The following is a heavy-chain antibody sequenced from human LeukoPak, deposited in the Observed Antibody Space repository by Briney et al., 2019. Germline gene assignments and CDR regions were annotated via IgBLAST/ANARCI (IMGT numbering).Heavy chain of an antibody. CDR3: ARGGYCGGDCYDY. Sequence: SETLSLTCAVYGGSFSGYYWSWIRQPPGKGLEWIGEINHSGSTNYNPSLKSRVTISVDTSKNQFSLKLSSVTAADTAVYYCARGGYCGGDCYDYWGPGTLVTVSS. CDR1: GGSFSGYY. V-gene: IGHV4-34*01. J-gene: IGHJ4*02. CDR2: INHSGST. D-gene: IGHD2-21*01.